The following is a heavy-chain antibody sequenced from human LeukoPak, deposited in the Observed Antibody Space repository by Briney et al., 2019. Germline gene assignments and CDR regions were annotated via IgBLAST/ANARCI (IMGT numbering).Heavy chain of an antibody. V-gene: IGHV3-49*04. CDR1: GFAFDDFA. J-gene: IGHJ4*02. Sequence: PGQSLRLSCTTSGFAFDDFAMSWVRQPAGKGLEWVGFIRRRAYGGAAEYAASVKGRFIISRDDSKGIDYLQMNSLKTEDTAVYYCSRNGLVDFDYWGQGSRVIVSP. CDR3: SRNGLVDFDY. CDR2: IRRRAYGGAA.